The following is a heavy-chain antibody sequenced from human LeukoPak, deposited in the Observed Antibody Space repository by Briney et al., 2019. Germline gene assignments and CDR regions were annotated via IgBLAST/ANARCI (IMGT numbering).Heavy chain of an antibody. J-gene: IGHJ4*02. V-gene: IGHV1-69*04. CDR3: ARDLGIVATKQNIDY. CDR1: GGTFSSYA. Sequence: ASVKVSCKSSGGTFSSYAISWVRQARGKGLEWVGRIISILGIANYAQKFQGRVTITADKSTSTAYMELSSLRSEDTAVYYCARDLGIVATKQNIDYWGQGTLVTVSS. CDR2: IISILGIA. D-gene: IGHD5-12*01.